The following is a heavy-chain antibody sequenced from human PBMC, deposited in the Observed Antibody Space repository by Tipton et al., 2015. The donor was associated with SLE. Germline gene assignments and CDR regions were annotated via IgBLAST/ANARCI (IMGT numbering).Heavy chain of an antibody. D-gene: IGHD2-8*02. CDR2: IIPIFGTA. CDR3: AVGGVVYVPRHWYFDL. J-gene: IGHJ2*01. CDR1: GYTFTGYY. Sequence: QSGAEVKKPGASVKVSCKASGYTFTGYYMHWVRQAPGQGLEWMGGIIPIFGTANYAQKFQGRVTITADESTSTAYMELSSLRSEDAAVYYCAVGGVVYVPRHWYFDLWGRGTLVTVSS. V-gene: IGHV1-69*13.